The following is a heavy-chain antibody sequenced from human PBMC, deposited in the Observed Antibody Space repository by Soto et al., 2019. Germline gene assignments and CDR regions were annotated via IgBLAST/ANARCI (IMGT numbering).Heavy chain of an antibody. D-gene: IGHD6-19*01. CDR3: ARKYSSGWYSAWSFDL. Sequence: QVQLVQSGAEVKKPGASVKVSCKASGYTFTSYGISWVRQAPGQGLEWMGWISAYNGNTNYAQKLQGRVTMTTDTSTSTAYMERRSLRSDDTAVYYCARKYSSGWYSAWSFDLWGRGTLVTVSS. CDR2: ISAYNGNT. V-gene: IGHV1-18*01. CDR1: GYTFTSYG. J-gene: IGHJ2*01.